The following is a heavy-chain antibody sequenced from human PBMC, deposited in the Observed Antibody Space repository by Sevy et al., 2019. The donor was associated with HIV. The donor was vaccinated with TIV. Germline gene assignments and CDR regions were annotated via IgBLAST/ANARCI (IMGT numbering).Heavy chain of an antibody. J-gene: IGHJ4*02. CDR2: ISSRGGST. D-gene: IGHD6-19*01. CDR1: GFTFSSYA. Sequence: GGSLRLSCAASGFTFSSYAMSWVRQAPGKGLEWVSTISSRGGSTYYADSVKGRFTISRDKSKNTLSLLMNSLRAEDTALYYCAKAGVAVAGTFDLFYFDYWGQGTLVTVSS. V-gene: IGHV3-23*01. CDR3: AKAGVAVAGTFDLFYFDY.